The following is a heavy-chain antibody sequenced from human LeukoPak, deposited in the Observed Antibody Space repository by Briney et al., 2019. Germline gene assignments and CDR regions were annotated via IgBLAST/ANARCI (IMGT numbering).Heavy chain of an antibody. V-gene: IGHV3-23*01. CDR1: GLTFSRYA. CDR3: AKDTGNPWWFDY. CDR2: ITSSGST. D-gene: IGHD2-15*01. J-gene: IGHJ4*02. Sequence: GGSLRPSCAASGLTFSRYAMSWVRQAPGKGLEWVSRITSSGSTYYADSVKGRLTISRDNSKNTLYLQMNSLRAEDTAVYYCAKDTGNPWWFDYWGQGTLVTVSS.